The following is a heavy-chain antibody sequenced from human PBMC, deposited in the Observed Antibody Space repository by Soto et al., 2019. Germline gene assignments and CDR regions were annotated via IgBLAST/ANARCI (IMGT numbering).Heavy chain of an antibody. CDR1: GGTFSSYA. CDR3: ARYGAYCTNGVCRGIYYYYGMDV. V-gene: IGHV1-69*13. D-gene: IGHD2-8*01. Sequence: SVKVSCKASGGTFSSYAISWVRQAPGQGLEWMGGIIPIFGTANYAQKFQGRVTITADESTSTAYMELSSLGSEDTAVYYCARYGAYCTNGVCRGIYYYYGMDVWGQGTTVTVSS. J-gene: IGHJ6*02. CDR2: IIPIFGTA.